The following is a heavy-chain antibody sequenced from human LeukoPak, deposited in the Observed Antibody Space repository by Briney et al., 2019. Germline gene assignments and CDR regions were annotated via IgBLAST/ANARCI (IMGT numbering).Heavy chain of an antibody. CDR1: GFTFDDYA. CDR3: AKDFEYDYGDYGYFQH. V-gene: IGHV3-9*03. Sequence: GGSLRLSCAASGFTFDDYAMHWVRHAPGKGLEWVSSISWNSGSIGYADSVKGRFTISRDNAKNSLYLQMNSLRAEDMALYYCAKDFEYDYGDYGYFQHWGQGTLVTVSS. D-gene: IGHD4-17*01. J-gene: IGHJ1*01. CDR2: ISWNSGSI.